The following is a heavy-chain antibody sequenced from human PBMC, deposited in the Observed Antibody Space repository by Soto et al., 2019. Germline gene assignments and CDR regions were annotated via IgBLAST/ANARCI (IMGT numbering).Heavy chain of an antibody. CDR3: ARDWETTVTTQPDY. CDR2: ISAYNGNT. CDR1: GYTFTSYG. Sequence: QVQLVQSGAEVKKPGASVKVSCKASGYTFTSYGISWVRQAPGQGLEWMGWISAYNGNTNYAQKLQGRVTMTTDTXPSTAYRELRSLISDDTAVYYCARDWETTVTTQPDYWGQGTLVTVSS. J-gene: IGHJ4*02. D-gene: IGHD4-17*01. V-gene: IGHV1-18*01.